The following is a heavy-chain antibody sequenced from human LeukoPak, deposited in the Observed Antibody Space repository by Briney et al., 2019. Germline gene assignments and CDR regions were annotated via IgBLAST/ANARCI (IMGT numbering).Heavy chain of an antibody. CDR3: ARDPGFGGSYSDY. CDR2: MNPNSGNT. CDR1: GYTFTSYD. Sequence: GASVKVSCKASGYTFTSYDINWVRQATGQGLEWMGWMNPNSGNTGYAQKFQGRVTMTRNTSISTAYMELSRLRSDDTAVYYCARDPGFGGSYSDYWGQGTLVTVSS. J-gene: IGHJ4*02. D-gene: IGHD1-26*01. V-gene: IGHV1-8*01.